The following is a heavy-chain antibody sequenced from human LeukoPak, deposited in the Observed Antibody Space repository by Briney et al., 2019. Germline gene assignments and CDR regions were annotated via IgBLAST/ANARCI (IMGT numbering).Heavy chain of an antibody. CDR3: ARTPESSTTPYYYYYMDV. V-gene: IGHV4-61*02. CDR2: IYTSGST. CDR1: GGSISSGSYY. J-gene: IGHJ6*03. Sequence: PSQTLSLTCTVSGGSISSGSYYWSWIRQPAGKGLEWIGRIYTSGSTNYNPSLKSRVTISVDTSKNQFSLKLSSVTAADTAVYYCARTPESSTTPYYYYYMDVWGKGTTVTVSS. D-gene: IGHD2-2*01.